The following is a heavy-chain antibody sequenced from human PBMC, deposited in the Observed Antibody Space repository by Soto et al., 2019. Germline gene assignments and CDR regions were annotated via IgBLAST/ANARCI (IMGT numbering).Heavy chain of an antibody. D-gene: IGHD2-15*01. CDR2: INPNGGST. V-gene: IGHV1-46*01. J-gene: IGHJ4*02. CDR1: GYTFTTYY. CDR3: ARAGYCSGGTCFHGNCDY. Sequence: QVQLVQSGAEVKRPGASVKVSCKASGYTFTTYYMHWVRQAPGQGLEWLGIINPNGGSTTYEQKFQGRLTMTRDTSTSTVYLELSSLRSEDTAVYYCARAGYCSGGTCFHGNCDYWGQGTLVTVSA.